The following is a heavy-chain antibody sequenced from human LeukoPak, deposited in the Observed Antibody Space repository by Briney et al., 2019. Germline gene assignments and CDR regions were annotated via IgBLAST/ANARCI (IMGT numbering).Heavy chain of an antibody. CDR3: ARGFRGSGYYSPLDY. CDR1: GYTFTGYY. J-gene: IGHJ4*02. CDR2: INPNSGGT. D-gene: IGHD3-22*01. Sequence: WASVKVSCKASGYTFTGYYMHWVRQPPGQGLEWMGWINPNSGGTNYAQKFQGRVTMTRDTSISTAYMELSRLRSDDTAVYYCARGFRGSGYYSPLDYWGQGTLVTVSS. V-gene: IGHV1-2*02.